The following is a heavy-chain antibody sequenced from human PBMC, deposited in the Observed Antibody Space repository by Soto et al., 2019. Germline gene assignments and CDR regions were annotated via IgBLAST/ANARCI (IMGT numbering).Heavy chain of an antibody. D-gene: IGHD3-22*01. Sequence: LRLSCAASGFPFSTYWMSWVRQAPGKGLEWVANIKQDGRAAWYVDSVKGRFTISRDNAKKSLYLQMNSLRVEDTAVYYCARDVYDSSGYYLEYFQHWGQGTLVTVSS. CDR2: IKQDGRAA. CDR1: GFPFSTYW. V-gene: IGHV3-7*01. J-gene: IGHJ1*01. CDR3: ARDVYDSSGYYLEYFQH.